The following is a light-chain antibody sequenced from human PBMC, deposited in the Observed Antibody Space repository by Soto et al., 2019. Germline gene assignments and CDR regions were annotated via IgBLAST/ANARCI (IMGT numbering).Light chain of an antibody. Sequence: EVVLTQSPGTLSLSPGDRATLSCRASQSVTSTYLGWYQQKPGQAPSLLIYGASRRATCIPDRFSGSGSGTDFTLTISGLEPEDFAVYYCQQYERSPTTFGGGTKVEIK. CDR2: GAS. CDR3: QQYERSPTT. CDR1: QSVTSTY. V-gene: IGKV3-20*01. J-gene: IGKJ4*01.